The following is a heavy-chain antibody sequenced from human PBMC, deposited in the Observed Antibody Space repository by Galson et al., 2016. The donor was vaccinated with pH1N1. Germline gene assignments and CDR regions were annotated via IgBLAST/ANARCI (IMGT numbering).Heavy chain of an antibody. V-gene: IGHV2-5*02. CDR1: GFSLRASGEA. J-gene: IGHJ3*02. CDR3: VHSDNIVMVEAACDIFDI. CDR2: IYWDDSE. D-gene: IGHD2-21*01. Sequence: PALVKPTQTLTLTCAFSGFSLRASGEAVGWLRQPPGKAPEWLAMIYWDDSERYSQSLKDRLTISKDSTKRHVVLTMTDMDPVDTGTYYVVHSDNIVMVEAACDIFDICGQGAAVHVSS.